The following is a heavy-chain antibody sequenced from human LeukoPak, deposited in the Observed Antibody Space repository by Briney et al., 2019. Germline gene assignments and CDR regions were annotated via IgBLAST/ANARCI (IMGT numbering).Heavy chain of an antibody. J-gene: IGHJ4*02. V-gene: IGHV4-34*01. Sequence: SETLSLTCAGYGESFIGFHWNWIRQPPGKGLEWIRDINHSGSTNYNPSLKSGVTISGDTSKNHFSLRLSSVTAADTAVYYCARDFDYWGQGTLVTVSS. CDR3: ARDFDY. CDR1: GESFIGFH. CDR2: INHSGST.